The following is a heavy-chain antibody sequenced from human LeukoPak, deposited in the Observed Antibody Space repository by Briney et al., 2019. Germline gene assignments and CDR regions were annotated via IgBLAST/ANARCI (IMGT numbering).Heavy chain of an antibody. CDR3: ARIIGEYSGSYDNWFDP. CDR2: ISAYNGNT. V-gene: IGHV1-18*01. CDR1: GYTFTSYG. Sequence: ASVKVSCKASGYTFTSYGISWVRQAPGQGLEWMGWISAYNGNTNYAQKLQGRVTMTTDTSTSTAYMELRSLRSDDTAVYYCARIIGEYSGSYDNWFDPWGQGTLVTVSS. J-gene: IGHJ5*02. D-gene: IGHD1-26*01.